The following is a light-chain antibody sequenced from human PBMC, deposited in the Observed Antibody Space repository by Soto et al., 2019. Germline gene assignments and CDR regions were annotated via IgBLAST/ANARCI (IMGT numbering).Light chain of an antibody. CDR1: QSVSSY. J-gene: IGKJ5*01. V-gene: IGKV3-11*01. CDR3: QQRGNWPIT. CDR2: DAS. Sequence: EIVWTQSPATLSLSPGERATLSCRASQSVSSYLAWYQQKPGQAPRLFIYDASNRATGIPDRFSGSGSGTDFTLTISSLEPEDFAVYYCQQRGNWPITFGQGTRLE.